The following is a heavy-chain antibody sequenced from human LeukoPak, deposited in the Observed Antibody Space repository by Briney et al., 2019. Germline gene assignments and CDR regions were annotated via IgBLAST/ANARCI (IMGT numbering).Heavy chain of an antibody. V-gene: IGHV4-31*03. D-gene: IGHD2-15*01. Sequence: PSETLSLTCTVSCGSISSGGYYWSWIRQHPGKGLEWIGYIYYSGSTYYNPSLKSRVTISVDTSKNQFSLKLSSVTAADTAVYYCARDRVVVAAPYYYGMDVWGKGTTVTVSS. CDR3: ARDRVVVAAPYYYGMDV. CDR2: IYYSGST. J-gene: IGHJ6*04. CDR1: CGSISSGGYY.